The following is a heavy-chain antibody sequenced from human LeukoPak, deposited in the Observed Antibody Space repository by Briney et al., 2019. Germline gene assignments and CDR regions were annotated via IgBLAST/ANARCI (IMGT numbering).Heavy chain of an antibody. CDR3: ARGVDTAMVNSFDY. CDR1: GYTFTSYA. CDR2: INTNTGNP. V-gene: IGHV7-4-1*02. J-gene: IGHJ4*02. Sequence: ASVKVSCKASGYTFTSYAMNWVRQAPGQGLEWMGWINTNTGNPTYAQGFTGRFVFSLDTSVSTAYLQISSLKAEGTAVYYCARGVDTAMVNSFDYWGQGTLVTVSS. D-gene: IGHD5-18*01.